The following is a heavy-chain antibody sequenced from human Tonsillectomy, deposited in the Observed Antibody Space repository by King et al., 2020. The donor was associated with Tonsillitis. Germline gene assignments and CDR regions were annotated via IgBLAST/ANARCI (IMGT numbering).Heavy chain of an antibody. D-gene: IGHD7-27*01. V-gene: IGHV4-39*01. Sequence: QLQESGPGLVKASETLSLTCTVSGGSITGTNYYGGWIRQPPGKGLEWIGSIYYSGSTYYNPSLKSRVTISTDTSEKEFSLKVRSVTAADTAVYYCAIQLGVNYFDPWGQGTLVTVSP. CDR3: AIQLGVNYFDP. J-gene: IGHJ5*02. CDR1: GGSITGTNYY. CDR2: IYYSGST.